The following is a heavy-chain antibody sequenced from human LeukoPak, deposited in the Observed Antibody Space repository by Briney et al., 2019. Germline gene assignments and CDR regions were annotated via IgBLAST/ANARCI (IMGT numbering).Heavy chain of an antibody. J-gene: IGHJ2*01. D-gene: IGHD5-24*01. V-gene: IGHV1-18*01. Sequence: ASVKVSCKASGYTFTTYGISWVRQAPGQGLEWMGWISAHNGNTNYAQEVQGRVTMTTDTSTSTAYMELSSLRSEDTAVYYCARVMEMATPLWYFDLWGRGTLVTVSS. CDR2: ISAHNGNT. CDR3: ARVMEMATPLWYFDL. CDR1: GYTFTTYG.